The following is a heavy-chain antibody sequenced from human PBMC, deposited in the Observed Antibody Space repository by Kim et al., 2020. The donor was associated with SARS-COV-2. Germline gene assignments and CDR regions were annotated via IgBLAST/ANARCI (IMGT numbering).Heavy chain of an antibody. Sequence: SETLSLTCTVSGGSISSSSYYWGWIRQPPGKGLEWIGSIYYSGSTYYNPSLKSRVTISVDTSKNQFSLKLSSVTAADTAVYYCARHALLGWYYFDYWGQGTLVTVSS. J-gene: IGHJ4*02. CDR2: IYYSGST. V-gene: IGHV4-39*01. D-gene: IGHD2-15*01. CDR1: GGSISSSSYY. CDR3: ARHALLGWYYFDY.